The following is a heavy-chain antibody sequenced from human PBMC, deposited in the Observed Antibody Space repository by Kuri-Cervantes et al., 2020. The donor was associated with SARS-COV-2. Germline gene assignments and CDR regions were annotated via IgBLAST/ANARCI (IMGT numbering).Heavy chain of an antibody. CDR2: INTQSGGT. D-gene: IGHD3-9*01. CDR1: GYTFTGYY. Sequence: ASVQVSCKASGYTFTGYYMHWVRQAPGQGLEWMGWINTQSGGTNYAQKFQGRVTLTTDTYTSTAYMELRSLRSDDTAVYYCARDTVDFDLLFHYWGQGTLVTVSS. CDR3: ARDTVDFDLLFHY. V-gene: IGHV1-2*02. J-gene: IGHJ4*02.